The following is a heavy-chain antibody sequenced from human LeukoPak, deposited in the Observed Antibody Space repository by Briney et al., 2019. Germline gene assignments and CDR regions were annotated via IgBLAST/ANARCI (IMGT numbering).Heavy chain of an antibody. J-gene: IGHJ6*03. Sequence: PGGSLRPSCAASGFTFSTYSMNWVRQAPGKGLEWVSYISSSGSPIYYTDSVKGRFTISRDNAKNSLYLQMNSLRAEDMALYYCAKAGVAGTNYYYYMDVWGKGTTVTVSS. CDR2: ISSSGSPI. D-gene: IGHD6-19*01. CDR3: AKAGVAGTNYYYYMDV. CDR1: GFTFSTYS. V-gene: IGHV3-48*04.